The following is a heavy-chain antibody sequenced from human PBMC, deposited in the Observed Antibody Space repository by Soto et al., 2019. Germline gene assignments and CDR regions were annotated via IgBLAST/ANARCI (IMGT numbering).Heavy chain of an antibody. D-gene: IGHD3-22*01. J-gene: IGHJ5*02. Sequence: APVKVSCNASGYIFIDFCIHWVRQAPGQGLEWMGRINPNSGDTNLAQQFQGRVTMTRDTSISTAYMDLTSLTYDDTAVYYCARDYDHHHWGQGTLVTVSS. CDR1: GYIFIDFC. CDR2: INPNSGDT. V-gene: IGHV1-2*02. CDR3: ARDYDHHH.